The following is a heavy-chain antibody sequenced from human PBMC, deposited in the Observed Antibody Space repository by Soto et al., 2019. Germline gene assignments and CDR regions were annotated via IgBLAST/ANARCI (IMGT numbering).Heavy chain of an antibody. CDR1: GLSSSSSS. CDR2: ISPSGHYT. D-gene: IGHD4-17*01. Sequence: EVQLLESGGGLVQPGGSLRLSCAVSGLSSSSSSMSWVRQAPGKGLEWVSTISPSGHYTHYADSVKGRFTISRDTSNNSLCLQMNSLSAEDPAIYFFAKEGAEGFRDYFLSYMDVWGKGTTVTVSS. V-gene: IGHV3-23*01. J-gene: IGHJ6*03. CDR3: AKEGAEGFRDYFLSYMDV.